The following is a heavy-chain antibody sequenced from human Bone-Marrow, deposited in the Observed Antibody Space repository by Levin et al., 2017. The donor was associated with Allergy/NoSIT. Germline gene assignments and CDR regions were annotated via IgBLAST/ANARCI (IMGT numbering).Heavy chain of an antibody. D-gene: IGHD3-16*01. Sequence: QTLSLTCAASGFTFGDSGFSWVRQAPGKGLEWVAFIRNKAYGGTTEYAASVKGRFTISRDDSKSIAYLQMNSLRTEDTAVYYCSRWITVIDYYYYYYMDVWGEGTTLTVSS. CDR2: IRNKAYGGTT. V-gene: IGHV3-49*04. CDR3: SRWITVIDYYYYYYMDV. J-gene: IGHJ6*03. CDR1: GFTFGDSG.